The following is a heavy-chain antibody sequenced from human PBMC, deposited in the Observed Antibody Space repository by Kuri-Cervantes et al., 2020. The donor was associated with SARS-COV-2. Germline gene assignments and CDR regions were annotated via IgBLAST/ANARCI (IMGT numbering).Heavy chain of an antibody. D-gene: IGHD2-15*01. CDR3: ARSPRLGYCSGGSCDWGSYYGMDV. CDR2: IYTSGST. J-gene: IGHJ6*02. Sequence: GSLRLSCTVSGGSISSYYWSWIRQPAGKGLEWIGRIYTSGSTNYNPSLKSRVTMSVDTSKNQFSLKQSSVTAADTAVYYCARSPRLGYCSGGSCDWGSYYGMDVWGQGTTVTVSS. CDR1: GGSISSYY. V-gene: IGHV4-4*07.